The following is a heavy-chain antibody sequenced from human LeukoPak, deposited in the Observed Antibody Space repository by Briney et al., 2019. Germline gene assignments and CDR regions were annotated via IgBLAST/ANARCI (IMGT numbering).Heavy chain of an antibody. CDR1: GYTFTGYY. V-gene: IGHV1-2*02. Sequence: ASVKVSCKASGYTFTGYYMHWVRQAPGQGLEWMGWINPNSGGTNYAQKFQGRVTMTRDTSTSTAYMELSRLRSDDTAVYYCARDKGSGYENYYYMDVWGKGTTVTISS. J-gene: IGHJ6*03. D-gene: IGHD5-12*01. CDR3: ARDKGSGYENYYYMDV. CDR2: INPNSGGT.